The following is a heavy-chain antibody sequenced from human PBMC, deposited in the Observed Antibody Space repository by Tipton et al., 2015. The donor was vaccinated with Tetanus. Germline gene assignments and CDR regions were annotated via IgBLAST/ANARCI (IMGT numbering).Heavy chain of an antibody. CDR3: AREADCSGGSCFSGDFDN. D-gene: IGHD2-15*01. J-gene: IGHJ4*02. CDR2: SWYDGTDK. V-gene: IGHV3-33*01. CDR1: GFIFSSYG. Sequence: SLRLSCAASGFIFSSYGMHWVRQAPGKGLEWVAASWYDGTDKYYADSVKGRFTISRDNSKNTLYLQMSSLRAEDTAVYYCAREADCSGGSCFSGDFDNWGQGTQVTVSS.